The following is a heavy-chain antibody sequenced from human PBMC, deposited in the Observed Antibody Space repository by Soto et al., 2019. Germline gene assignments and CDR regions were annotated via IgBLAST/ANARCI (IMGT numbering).Heavy chain of an antibody. D-gene: IGHD4-17*01. CDR1: GFTFSSYG. Sequence: QVQLVESGGGVVQPGRSLRLSCAASGFTFSSYGMHWVRQVPGKGLEWVAVVWYDGSNKYYADSVKGRFTISRDNSKNTLYLQMNSLRAEDTAVYYCVRGPHKTVTTAEFDPWGQGTLVTVSS. V-gene: IGHV3-33*01. J-gene: IGHJ5*02. CDR2: VWYDGSNK. CDR3: VRGPHKTVTTAEFDP.